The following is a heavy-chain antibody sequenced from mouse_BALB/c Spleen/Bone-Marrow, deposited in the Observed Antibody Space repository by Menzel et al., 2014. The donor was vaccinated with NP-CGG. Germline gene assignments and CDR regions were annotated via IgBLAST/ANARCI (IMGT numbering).Heavy chain of an antibody. Sequence: EVKLMEPGGGLVQPGGSLRLSCATSGFTFTDYYMSWVRQPPGKALEWLGFIRNKANGYTTEYSASVKGRFTISRDNSQSILYLQMNTLRAEDSATYYCARDINYDIYWYYDVWGAGTTVTVSS. CDR1: GFTFTDYY. V-gene: IGHV7-3*02. D-gene: IGHD2-4*01. CDR2: IRNKANGYTT. CDR3: ARDINYDIYWYYDV. J-gene: IGHJ1*01.